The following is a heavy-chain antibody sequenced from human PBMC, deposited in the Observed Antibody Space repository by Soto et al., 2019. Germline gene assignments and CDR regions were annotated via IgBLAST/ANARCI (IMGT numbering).Heavy chain of an antibody. CDR3: ARGSGVAVAGTNYHYLMDV. D-gene: IGHD6-13*01. J-gene: IGHJ6*02. V-gene: IGHV1-69*13. CDR2: IIPIFGTA. CDR1: GGTFSSYA. Sequence: SVKVSCKASGGTFSSYAISWVLQAPGQGLEWMGGIIPIFGTANYAQKFQGRVTITADESTSTAYMELSSLRSEDTAVYYCARGSGVAVAGTNYHYLMDVWTQGTTVPGS.